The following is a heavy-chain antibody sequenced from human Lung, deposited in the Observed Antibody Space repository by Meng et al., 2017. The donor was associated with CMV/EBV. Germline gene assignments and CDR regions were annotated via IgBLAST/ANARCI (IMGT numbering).Heavy chain of an antibody. CDR2: INPNSGGT. CDR3: ARASRADRYDAFDI. V-gene: IGHV1-2*02. CDR1: GYTFTGYY. J-gene: IGHJ3*02. Sequence: AXVXVSXXASGYTFTGYYMHWVRQAPGQGLEWMGWINPNSGGTNYAQKFQGRVTMTRDTSISTAYMELSRLRSDDTAVYYCARASRADRYDAFDIWGQGTMVTVSS. D-gene: IGHD2-2*01.